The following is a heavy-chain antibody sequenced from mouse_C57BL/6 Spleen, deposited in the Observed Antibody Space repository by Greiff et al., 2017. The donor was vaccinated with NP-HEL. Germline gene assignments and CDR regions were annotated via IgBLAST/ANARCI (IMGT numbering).Heavy chain of an antibody. Sequence: EVKLVESGGGLVQPKGSLKLSCAASGFSFNTYAMNWVRQAPGQGLEWVARIRSKSNNYATYYADSVKDRFTISRDDSESMLYLQMNNLKTEDTAMYYCVRSDYGSSHYYAMDYWGQGTSVTVSS. CDR3: VRSDYGSSHYYAMDY. D-gene: IGHD1-1*01. CDR1: GFSFNTYA. V-gene: IGHV10-1*01. CDR2: IRSKSNNYAT. J-gene: IGHJ4*01.